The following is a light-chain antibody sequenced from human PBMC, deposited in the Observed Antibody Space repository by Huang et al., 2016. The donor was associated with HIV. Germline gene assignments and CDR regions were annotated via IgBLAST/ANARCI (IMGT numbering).Light chain of an antibody. J-gene: IGKJ5*01. CDR2: DAS. CDR3: QQYDSFPST. V-gene: IGKV1-33*01. Sequence: DIQMTQSPSSLSVSVGDRVTITCQASQDITNYLNWYQHKPGKAPKLLIYDASNLETGVPSRFSGSGSGTDFSFTISSPQAEDIATYYCQQYDSFPSTFGQGTRLEIK. CDR1: QDITNY.